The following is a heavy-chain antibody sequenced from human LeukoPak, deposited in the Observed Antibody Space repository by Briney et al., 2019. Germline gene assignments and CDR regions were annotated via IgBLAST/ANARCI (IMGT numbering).Heavy chain of an antibody. Sequence: PGGSLRLSCAVSGFTFSSYGLHWVRQAPGKGLEWVAFIRYDGSNKYYADSVKGRFTISRDNSKNTLYLQMNSLRAEDTAVYYCAKELYHPFYGSGTPQKCDPWGEGTLVTVSS. CDR2: IRYDGSNK. CDR1: GFTFSSYG. V-gene: IGHV3-30*02. D-gene: IGHD3-10*01. J-gene: IGHJ5*02. CDR3: AKELYHPFYGSGTPQKCDP.